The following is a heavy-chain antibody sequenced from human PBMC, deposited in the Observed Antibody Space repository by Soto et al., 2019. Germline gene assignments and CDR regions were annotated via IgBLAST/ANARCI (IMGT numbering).Heavy chain of an antibody. CDR3: AKDSQLLWFGELLGGYYYYYGMDV. Sequence: QVQLVESGGGVVQPGRSLRLSCAASGFTFSSYAMHWVRQAPGKGLEWVAVISYDGSNKYYADSVKGRFTISRDNSKNTLYLQMNSLRAEDTAVYYCAKDSQLLWFGELLGGYYYYYGMDVWGQGTTVTVSS. J-gene: IGHJ6*02. D-gene: IGHD3-10*01. CDR2: ISYDGSNK. CDR1: GFTFSSYA. V-gene: IGHV3-30*04.